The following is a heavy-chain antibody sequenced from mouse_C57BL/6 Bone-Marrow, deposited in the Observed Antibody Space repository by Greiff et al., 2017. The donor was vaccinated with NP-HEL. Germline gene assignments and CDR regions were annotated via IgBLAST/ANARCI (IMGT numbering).Heavy chain of an antibody. V-gene: IGHV1-50*01. CDR2: IDPSDSYT. CDR1: GYTFTSYW. Sequence: QVQLKQPGAELVKPGASVKLSCKASGYTFTSYWMQWVKQRPGQGLEWIGEIDPSDSYTNYNQKFKGKATLTVDTSSSTAYMQLSSLTSEDSAVYYCAREGAGVAYWGQGTLVTVSA. J-gene: IGHJ3*01. CDR3: AREGAGVAY.